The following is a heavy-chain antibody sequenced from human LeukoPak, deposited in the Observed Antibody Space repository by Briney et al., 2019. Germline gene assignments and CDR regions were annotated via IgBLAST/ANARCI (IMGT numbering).Heavy chain of an antibody. CDR3: ARRDIAAGYFRYYYMDV. J-gene: IGHJ6*03. D-gene: IGHD6-13*01. CDR1: GFTFSSYS. Sequence: GGSLRLSCAASGFTFSSYSMNWVRQAPGKGLEWVSSISSSSSYIYYADSVKGRFTISRDNAKNSLYLQMNSLRAEDTAVYYCARRDIAAGYFRYYYMDVWGKGTTVTVSS. CDR2: ISSSSSYI. V-gene: IGHV3-21*01.